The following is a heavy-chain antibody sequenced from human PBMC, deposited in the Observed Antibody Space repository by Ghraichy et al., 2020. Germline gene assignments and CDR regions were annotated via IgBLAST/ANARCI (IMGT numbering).Heavy chain of an antibody. CDR2: INTNNGNA. J-gene: IGHJ5*02. D-gene: IGHD1-7*01. Sequence: VSCKTSGYTFTSYGISWVRQAPGQGLEWVGWINTNNGNANYAQKFQGRVTMTRDTSASTAYMELRSLRSDDTAVYYCARDWDYSWFDPWGQGTLVTVSS. CDR1: GYTFTSYG. V-gene: IGHV1-18*01. CDR3: ARDWDYSWFDP.